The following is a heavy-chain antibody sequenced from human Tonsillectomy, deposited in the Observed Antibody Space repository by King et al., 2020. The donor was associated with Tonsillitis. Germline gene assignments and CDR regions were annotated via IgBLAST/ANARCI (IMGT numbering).Heavy chain of an antibody. CDR2: IYPGDSDT. Sequence: VQLVQSGAEVKKPGESLKISCKGSGYSFTSYWIGWVRQMPGKGLEWMGIIYPGDSDTRYSPSFQGQVTISADKSISTAYLQWSSLKASDTAMYYCARPTPVTTMTHAFDIWGQGTMVTVSS. CDR3: ARPTPVTTMTHAFDI. CDR1: GYSFTSYW. D-gene: IGHD4-17*01. V-gene: IGHV5-51*03. J-gene: IGHJ3*02.